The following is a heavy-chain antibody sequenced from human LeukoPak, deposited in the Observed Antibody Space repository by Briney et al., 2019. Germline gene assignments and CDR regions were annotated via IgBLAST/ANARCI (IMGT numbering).Heavy chain of an antibody. D-gene: IGHD3-22*01. V-gene: IGHV1-18*01. CDR3: ARDSYYDSSGYYIDAFDI. Sequence: ASVKVSCKASGYTFTSYGISWVRQAPGQGLEWMGWISAYNGNTNYAQKLQGRVTMTTDTSTSTAYMELRSLRSDDTAVYYCARDSYYDSSGYYIDAFDIRGQGTMVTVSS. CDR2: ISAYNGNT. J-gene: IGHJ3*02. CDR1: GYTFTSYG.